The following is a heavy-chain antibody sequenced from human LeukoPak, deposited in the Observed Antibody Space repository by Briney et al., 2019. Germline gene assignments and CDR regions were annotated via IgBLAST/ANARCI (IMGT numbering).Heavy chain of an antibody. CDR1: GGSISSGSYY. CDR3: ARDIGRFGELFSDY. D-gene: IGHD3-10*01. J-gene: IGHJ4*02. CDR2: IYTSGST. Sequence: SQTLSLTCTVSGGSISSGSYYWSWIRQPAGKGLEWIGRIYTSGSTNYNPSLKSRVTISVDTSKNQFSLKLSSVTAADKAVYYCARDIGRFGELFSDYWGQGTLVTVSS. V-gene: IGHV4-61*02.